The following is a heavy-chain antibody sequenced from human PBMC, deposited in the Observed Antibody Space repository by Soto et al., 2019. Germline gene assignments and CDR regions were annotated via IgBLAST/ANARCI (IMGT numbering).Heavy chain of an antibody. CDR1: GGTFSSYA. V-gene: IGHV1-69*06. CDR2: IIPIFGTA. D-gene: IGHD2-2*02. CDR3: ARDTIVVVPAAIPDYYYYYGMDV. J-gene: IGHJ6*02. Sequence: QVQLVQSGAEVKKPGSSVKVSCRASGGTFSSYAISWVRQAPGQGLEWMGGIIPIFGTANYAQKFQGRVTITADKSTSTAYMELISLRSEDTAVYYCARDTIVVVPAAIPDYYYYYGMDVWGQGTTVTVSS.